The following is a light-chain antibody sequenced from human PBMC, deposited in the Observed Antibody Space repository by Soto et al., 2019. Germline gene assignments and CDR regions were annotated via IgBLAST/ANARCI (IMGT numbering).Light chain of an antibody. CDR3: PQYYSYPRT. Sequence: AIRMTQSPSSFSASTGDRVTITCRASQGISSYLAWYQQKPGKAPKLLIYAASTLQSGVPSRFSGSGSGTDFTLTISCLQSEDLATYYCPQYYSYPRTFGPGTKVDIK. CDR2: AAS. J-gene: IGKJ3*01. CDR1: QGISSY. V-gene: IGKV1-8*01.